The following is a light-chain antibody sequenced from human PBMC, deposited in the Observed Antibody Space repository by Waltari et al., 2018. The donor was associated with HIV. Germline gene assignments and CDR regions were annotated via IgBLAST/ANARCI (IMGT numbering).Light chain of an antibody. CDR2: KAS. Sequence: LGQPASISCGSSHSLVHSDGNIYLSWLQQRPGQPPRLLIYKASTRFPGVPDRFSGSGTGRDFTLRITRVEVEDVATYYCMQATQFPLTFGQGTRLEIK. V-gene: IGKV2-24*01. CDR3: MQATQFPLT. J-gene: IGKJ5*01. CDR1: HSLVHSDGNIY.